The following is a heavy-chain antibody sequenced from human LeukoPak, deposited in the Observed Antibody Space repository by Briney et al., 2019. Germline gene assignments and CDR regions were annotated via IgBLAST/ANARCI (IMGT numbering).Heavy chain of an antibody. Sequence: PSETLSLTCAVYGGSFSGYYWSWIRQPAGKGLEWIGRIYTSGSTNYNPSLKSRVTMSVDTSKNQFSLKLSSVTAADTAVYYCVRDGPGGIDPWGQGTLVTVSS. CDR2: IYTSGST. CDR1: GGSFSGYY. D-gene: IGHD3-10*01. CDR3: VRDGPGGIDP. J-gene: IGHJ5*02. V-gene: IGHV4-4*07.